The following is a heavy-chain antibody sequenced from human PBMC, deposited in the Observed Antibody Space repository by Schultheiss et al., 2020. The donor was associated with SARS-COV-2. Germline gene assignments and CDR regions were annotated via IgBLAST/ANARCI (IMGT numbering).Heavy chain of an antibody. CDR3: ARGRPGEPSARYFDL. V-gene: IGHV4-61*08. CDR2: IYYSGST. D-gene: IGHD4-17*01. Sequence: SETLSLTCTVSGGSISSGDYYWSWIRQPPGKGLEWIGYIYYSGSTNYNPSLKSRVTISVDTSKNQFSLKLSSVTAADTAVYYCARGRPGEPSARYFDLWGRGTLVTVSS. CDR1: GGSISSGDYY. J-gene: IGHJ2*01.